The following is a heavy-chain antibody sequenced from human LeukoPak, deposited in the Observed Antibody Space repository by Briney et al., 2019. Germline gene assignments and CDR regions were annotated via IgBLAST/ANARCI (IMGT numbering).Heavy chain of an antibody. Sequence: SETLSLTCTVSGGSINSYYWSWIRQPPGKGLEWIGYIYHSGSTNYNPSLKSRVTISVHTSKNQFSLKLSSVTAADTAVYYCARLTGYSSESWFDPWGQGTLATVSS. CDR1: GGSINSYY. CDR2: IYHSGST. CDR3: ARLTGYSSESWFDP. J-gene: IGHJ5*02. V-gene: IGHV4-59*01. D-gene: IGHD3-9*01.